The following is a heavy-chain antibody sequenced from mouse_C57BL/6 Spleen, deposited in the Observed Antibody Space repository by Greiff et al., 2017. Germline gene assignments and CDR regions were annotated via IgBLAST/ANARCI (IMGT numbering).Heavy chain of an antibody. V-gene: IGHV1-76*01. Sequence: VQLQQSGAELVRPGASVKLSCKASGYTFTDYYINWVKQRPGQGLEWIARIYPGSGNTYYNEKFKGKATLTAEKSSSTAYMQLSSLTSEDSAVYFCARDYGSRGPYWYFDVWGTGTTVTVSS. CDR3: ARDYGSRGPYWYFDV. CDR2: IYPGSGNT. J-gene: IGHJ1*03. CDR1: GYTFTDYY. D-gene: IGHD1-1*01.